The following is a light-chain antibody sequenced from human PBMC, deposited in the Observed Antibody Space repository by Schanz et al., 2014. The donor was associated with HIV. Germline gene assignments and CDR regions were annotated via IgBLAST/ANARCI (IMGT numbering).Light chain of an antibody. Sequence: QSALTQPASVSGSPGQSITISCTGTSDDVGNWNYVAWYQQHPGKAPKVLLYDVSIRPSGISTRFSGLKSGNTASLTISGLQSEDEAFYYCGSFTTSSTWVFGGGTKLTVL. V-gene: IGLV2-14*03. CDR2: DVS. CDR1: SDDVGNWNY. J-gene: IGLJ3*02. CDR3: GSFTTSSTWV.